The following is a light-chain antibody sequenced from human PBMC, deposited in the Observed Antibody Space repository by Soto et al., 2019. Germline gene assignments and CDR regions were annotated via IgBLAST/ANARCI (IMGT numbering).Light chain of an antibody. J-gene: IGLJ2*01. CDR3: SSYTSGSTLLV. Sequence: QSALTQPASVSGSPGQSITISCTGTSSDVGGYNYVSWYQQHPGKAPKLMISEVSNRPSGVSNRFSGSKSGNTASLTISGLQAEDEAGYYCSSYTSGSTLLVFGGGTKLTV. V-gene: IGLV2-14*01. CDR2: EVS. CDR1: SSDVGGYNY.